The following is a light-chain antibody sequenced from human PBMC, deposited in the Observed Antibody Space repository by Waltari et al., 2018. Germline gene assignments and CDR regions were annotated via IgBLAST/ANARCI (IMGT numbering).Light chain of an antibody. CDR2: GAS. V-gene: IGKV3-15*01. CDR3: QQYSKWPPFT. J-gene: IGKJ2*01. Sequence: EIVMTQSPATLSVSPGERATLSCRASQSATNYLAWYQQKPGQAPRLLIFGASTRATGVPARFSGSGSGTELTLTISSLQSEDSGVYYCQQYSKWPPFTFGQGTNLEIK. CDR1: QSATNY.